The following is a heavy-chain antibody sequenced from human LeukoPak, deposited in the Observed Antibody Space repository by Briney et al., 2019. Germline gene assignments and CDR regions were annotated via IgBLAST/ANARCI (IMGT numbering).Heavy chain of an antibody. Sequence: GGSLRLSCAASGFTVSSSYMSWVRQGPRKELEWISVIYSGGSTYYADSVRGRFTVSRDNSKNTLYLQMNDLRAEDTAVYFCVRGWGSNVYASAFDVWGQGTMVTVSS. CDR2: IYSGGST. V-gene: IGHV3-66*01. J-gene: IGHJ3*01. CDR3: VRGWGSNVYASAFDV. CDR1: GFTVSSSY. D-gene: IGHD3-16*01.